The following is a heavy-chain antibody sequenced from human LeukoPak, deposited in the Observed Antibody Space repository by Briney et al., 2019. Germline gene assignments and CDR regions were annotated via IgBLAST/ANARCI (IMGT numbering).Heavy chain of an antibody. D-gene: IGHD4-23*01. CDR1: GFNYSDYY. CDR3: VRDVAYYGGNHDY. J-gene: IGHJ4*02. CDR2: INQDGTEK. Sequence: PGGSLRLSCEASGFNYSDYYVTWVRQAPGKGLEWVANINQDGTEKNYVDSVKGRFTISRDNAKKSLFLRMNNLRADDTAMYYCVRDVAYYGGNHDYWGPGTLVIVSS. V-gene: IGHV3-7*01.